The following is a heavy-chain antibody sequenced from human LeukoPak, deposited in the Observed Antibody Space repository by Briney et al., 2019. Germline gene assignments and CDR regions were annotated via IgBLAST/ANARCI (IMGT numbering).Heavy chain of an antibody. CDR2: IYYSGST. CDR1: GGSISSYY. CDR3: ARVLYSSSFIDY. V-gene: IGHV4-30-4*01. Sequence: SETLSLTCTVSGGSISSYYWSWIRQPPGKGLEWVGYIYYSGSTYYNPSLKSRVTISVDTSKNLFSLRLTSVTAADTAVYYCARVLYSSSFIDYWGQGTLVTVSS. J-gene: IGHJ4*02. D-gene: IGHD6-13*01.